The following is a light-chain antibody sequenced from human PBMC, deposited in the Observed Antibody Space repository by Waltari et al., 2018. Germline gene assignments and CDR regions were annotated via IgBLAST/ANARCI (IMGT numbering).Light chain of an antibody. CDR3: AQVRAFPRT. Sequence: DIVMTQTPRSLPITPGEPASISCRSSQNLLTSYGNTDLHWYRQKPGQSPQLLIYGGSKRASGVPDRFTGSGSDTDFTLKITNVEADDVGIYYCAQVRAFPRTFGQGTKVEIK. J-gene: IGKJ1*01. CDR2: GGS. CDR1: QNLLTSYGNTD. V-gene: IGKV2-40*01.